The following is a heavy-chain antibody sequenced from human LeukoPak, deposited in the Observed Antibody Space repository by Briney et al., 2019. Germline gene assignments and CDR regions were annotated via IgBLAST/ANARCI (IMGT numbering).Heavy chain of an antibody. V-gene: IGHV3-23*01. CDR3: AKGARYSSGWYEY. Sequence: GGSLRLSCAASGFTFSSYGMSWVRQAPGKGLEWVSAISGSGGSTYYADSVKSRFTISRDNSKNTLYLQMNSLRAEDTAVYYCAKGARYSSGWYEYWGQGTLVTVSS. CDR2: ISGSGGST. CDR1: GFTFSSYG. D-gene: IGHD6-19*01. J-gene: IGHJ4*02.